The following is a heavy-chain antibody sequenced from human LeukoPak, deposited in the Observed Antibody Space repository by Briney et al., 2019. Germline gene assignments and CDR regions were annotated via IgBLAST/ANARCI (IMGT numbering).Heavy chain of an antibody. CDR1: GFTFRSLA. D-gene: IGHD6-13*01. J-gene: IGHJ6*02. CDR2: ISDNDSGT. CDR3: AKGYGYSSSWTSNYYFYGLDV. V-gene: IGHV3-23*01. Sequence: GSLRLPCAASGFTFRSLAMSWVPQAPGKGLEWVSAISDNDSGTYYADSVKGRFTISRDNSKNTLYLQMNSLRAEDTALYYCAKGYGYSSSWTSNYYFYGLDVWGQGTTVTVSS.